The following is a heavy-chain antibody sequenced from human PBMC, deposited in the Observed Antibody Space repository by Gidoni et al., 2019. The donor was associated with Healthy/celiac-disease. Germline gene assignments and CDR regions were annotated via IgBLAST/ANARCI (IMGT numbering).Heavy chain of an antibody. D-gene: IGHD6-13*01. CDR2: INHSGST. Sequence: QVQLQQWGAGLLKPSSTLSLTCAVYGGSFSGYYWSWSRQPPGKGLEWMGEINHSGSTNYNPSLKSRVTISVDTSKNQFSLKRSSVTAADTAVYYCARGKTRAAAGRNYYYGMDVWGQGTTVTVSS. CDR3: ARGKTRAAAGRNYYYGMDV. V-gene: IGHV4-34*01. J-gene: IGHJ6*02. CDR1: GGSFSGYY.